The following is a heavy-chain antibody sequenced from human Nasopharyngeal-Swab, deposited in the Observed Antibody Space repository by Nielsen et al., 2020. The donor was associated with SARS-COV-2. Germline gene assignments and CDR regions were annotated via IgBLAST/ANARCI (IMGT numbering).Heavy chain of an antibody. D-gene: IGHD4-23*01. Sequence: SLKISCAASGLNFDNYAMHWVRQIPGKGLEWVSAISWNSGNTGYAGSVKGRFTISRDNAKNSVFLQMNSRTPEDTALYYCVKDTDAVVTRALDIWGRGTMVTVSS. CDR3: VKDTDAVVTRALDI. CDR2: ISWNSGNT. J-gene: IGHJ3*02. V-gene: IGHV3-9*01. CDR1: GLNFDNYA.